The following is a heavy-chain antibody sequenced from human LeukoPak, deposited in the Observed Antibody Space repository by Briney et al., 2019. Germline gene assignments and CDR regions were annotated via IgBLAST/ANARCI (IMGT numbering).Heavy chain of an antibody. CDR3: ARLRDQVVAATPQNYYYGMDV. CDR2: IYYSGST. V-gene: IGHV4-59*08. Sequence: PSETLSLTCTVSGGSISSYYWSWIRQPPGKGLEWIGYIYYSGSTNYNPSLKSRVTISVDTSKNQFSLKLSSVTAADTAVYYCARLRDQVVAATPQNYYYGMDVWAKGPRSPSP. D-gene: IGHD2-15*01. CDR1: GGSISSYY. J-gene: IGHJ6*02.